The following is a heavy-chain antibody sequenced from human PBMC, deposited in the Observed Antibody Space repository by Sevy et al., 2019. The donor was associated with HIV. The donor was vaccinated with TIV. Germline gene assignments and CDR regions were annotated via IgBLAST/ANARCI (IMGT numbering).Heavy chain of an antibody. V-gene: IGHV3-33*01. D-gene: IGHD6-19*01. CDR2: IWSDSNNK. Sequence: GGSLRLSCEASGFTFSSYAIHWVRQAPGKGLEWVAVIWSDSNNKYYTDSVKGRFTISSENAKNTLYLQMNSLRVDDTAVYYCARESGVGWFVDYWGQGTLVTVSS. CDR1: GFTFSSYA. CDR3: ARESGVGWFVDY. J-gene: IGHJ4*02.